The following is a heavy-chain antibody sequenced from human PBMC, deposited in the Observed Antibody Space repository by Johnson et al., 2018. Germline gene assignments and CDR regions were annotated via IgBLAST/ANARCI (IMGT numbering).Heavy chain of an antibody. D-gene: IGHD6-19*01. V-gene: IGHV3-7*04. CDR2: IKQDGSEK. J-gene: IGHJ4*02. CDR3: ARGSGWWDY. CDR1: GFTFSNYW. Sequence: VQLVQSGGGLVQPGGSLRLSCAVSGFTFSNYWMSWVRQAPGKGLEWVANIKQDGSEKYYVDSVKGRFTISRDNAKNSLYLQMNSLRAEDTAVYYWARGSGWWDYWGQGTLVHVSS.